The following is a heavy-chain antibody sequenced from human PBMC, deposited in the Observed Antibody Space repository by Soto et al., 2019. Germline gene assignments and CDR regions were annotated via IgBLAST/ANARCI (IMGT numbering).Heavy chain of an antibody. CDR2: ISAYNGNT. V-gene: IGHV1-18*01. CDR3: ARDRMTVTTWVYYYGMDV. CDR1: GYTFTSYG. D-gene: IGHD4-4*01. J-gene: IGHJ6*02. Sequence: ASVKVSCKASGYTFTSYGISWVRQAPGQGLEWMGWISAYNGNTNYAQKLQGRVTMTTDTSTSTAYMELRSLRSDDTAVYYCARDRMTVTTWVYYYGMDVWGQGTTVTVSS.